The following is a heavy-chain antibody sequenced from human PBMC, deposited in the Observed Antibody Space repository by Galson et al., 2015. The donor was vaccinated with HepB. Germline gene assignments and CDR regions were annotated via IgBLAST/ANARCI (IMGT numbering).Heavy chain of an antibody. V-gene: IGHV1-2*02. D-gene: IGHD3-10*01. CDR1: GYTFTGYY. CDR2: INPNSGGT. CDR3: ARNRDYYGSGSGMDV. J-gene: IGHJ6*02. Sequence: SVKVSCKASGYTFTGYYMHWVRQAPGQGLEWMGWINPNSGGTNYAQKFQGRVTMTRDTSISTAYMELSRLRSDDTAVYYCARNRDYYGSGSGMDVWGQGTTVTVSS.